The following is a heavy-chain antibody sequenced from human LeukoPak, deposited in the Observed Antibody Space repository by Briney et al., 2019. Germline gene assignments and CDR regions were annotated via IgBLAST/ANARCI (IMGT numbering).Heavy chain of an antibody. CDR3: ARGMSATSGYLELEY. D-gene: IGHD3-22*01. J-gene: IGHJ4*02. CDR1: GFTFSSYA. Sequence: GGSLRLSCAASGFTFSSYAMSWVRQSPGKGLEWVSAISGSGGNTYSADSVKGRCTISRDNSLQTLFLHMNSLRAEDTAVYYCARGMSATSGYLELEYWGQGALVTVST. V-gene: IGHV3-23*01. CDR2: ISGSGGNT.